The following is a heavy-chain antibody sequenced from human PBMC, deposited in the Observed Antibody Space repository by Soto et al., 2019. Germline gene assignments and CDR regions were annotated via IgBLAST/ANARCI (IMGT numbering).Heavy chain of an antibody. D-gene: IGHD5-12*01. CDR1: GFTFSSYA. CDR3: ARDSRLLGAAYDFDY. J-gene: IGHJ4*02. CDR2: ISYDGSNK. V-gene: IGHV3-30-3*01. Sequence: PGGSLRLSCAASGFTFSSYAMHWVRQAQGKGLEWVAVISYDGSNKYYADSVKGRFTISRDNSKNTLYLQMNSLRAEDTAVYYCARDSRLLGAAYDFDYWGQGTLVTVSS.